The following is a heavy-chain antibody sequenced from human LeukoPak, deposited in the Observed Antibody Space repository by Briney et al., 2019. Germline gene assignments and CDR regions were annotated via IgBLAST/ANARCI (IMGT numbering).Heavy chain of an antibody. CDR1: GGSISSGGYY. Sequence: PSETLSLTCTVSGGSISSGGYYWSWIRQHPGKGLEWIGYIYYSGSTYYNPSLKSRVTISVDTSKNQFSLKLSSVTAADTAVYYCARGLKYFSSSPFYWGQGTLVAVSS. D-gene: IGHD2-2*01. CDR3: ARGLKYFSSSPFY. CDR2: IYYSGST. J-gene: IGHJ4*02. V-gene: IGHV4-31*03.